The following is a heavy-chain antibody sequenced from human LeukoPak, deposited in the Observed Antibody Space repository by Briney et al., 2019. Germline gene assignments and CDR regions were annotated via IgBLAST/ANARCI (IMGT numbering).Heavy chain of an antibody. D-gene: IGHD5-24*01. V-gene: IGHV4-39*07. CDR3: ARDTPTIITAFDY. J-gene: IGHJ4*02. CDR1: HGSISSSTYY. Sequence: PSETLSLTCTVSHGSISSSTYYWGWIRQSPEKGLEWIGSINYSGITYYNPSLKSRVTMSVDTSKNQFSLKLSSVTAADTAIYYCARDTPTIITAFDYWGQGALVTVSS. CDR2: INYSGIT.